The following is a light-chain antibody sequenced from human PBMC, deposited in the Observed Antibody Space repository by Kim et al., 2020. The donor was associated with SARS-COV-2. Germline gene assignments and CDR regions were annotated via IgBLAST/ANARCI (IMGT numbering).Light chain of an antibody. CDR2: AAS. Sequence: DIQVTQSPSSLSASVGDRVTITCRASQTINSYLKWYQQKPGKAPKLLIYAASSLQSGVPLRFSGSGSGTDFTLTISSLQPEDFASYYCQQSYSSPRTFGQGTKVEIK. J-gene: IGKJ1*01. V-gene: IGKV1-39*01. CDR3: QQSYSSPRT. CDR1: QTINSY.